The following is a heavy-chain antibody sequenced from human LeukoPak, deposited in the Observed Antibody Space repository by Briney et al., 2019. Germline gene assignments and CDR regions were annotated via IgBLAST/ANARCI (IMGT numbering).Heavy chain of an antibody. CDR1: GYSHRRHD. CDR2: IWYDGSDK. D-gene: IGHD6-19*01. Sequence: GGSLRLSCTASGYSHRRHDFLWARQAPGKGLEWVALIWYDGSDKYFADSVKGRFTISRDNSRNTLYLHMNSLRAEDTAVYLCARDDLSVSGSFDYWGQGTLVTVSS. J-gene: IGHJ4*02. CDR3: ARDDLSVSGSFDY. V-gene: IGHV3-33*01.